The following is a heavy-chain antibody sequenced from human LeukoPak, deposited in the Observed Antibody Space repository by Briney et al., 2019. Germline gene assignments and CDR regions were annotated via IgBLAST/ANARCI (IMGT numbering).Heavy chain of an antibody. Sequence: GASVKASCKVSGYTLTELSMHWVRQAPGKGLEWMGGFDPEDGETIYAQKFQGRVTMTEDTSTDTAYMELSSLRSEDTAVYYCATTQDYDSSGYYVDYYYGMDVWGQGTTVTVSS. V-gene: IGHV1-24*01. CDR3: ATTQDYDSSGYYVDYYYGMDV. J-gene: IGHJ6*02. CDR2: FDPEDGET. CDR1: GYTLTELS. D-gene: IGHD3-22*01.